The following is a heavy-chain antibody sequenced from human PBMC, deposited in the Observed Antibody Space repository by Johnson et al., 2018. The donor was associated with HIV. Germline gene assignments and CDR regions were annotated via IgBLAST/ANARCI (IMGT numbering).Heavy chain of an antibody. J-gene: IGHJ3*02. D-gene: IGHD3-3*01. CDR1: GFIFSDYY. CDR3: AKGQRSGYPKDAFDI. Sequence: QMQLVESGGDLVKPGGSLRLSCAASGFIFSDYYMTWIRQAPGKGLESISYISSSGRTIYYADSVKGRFTISRDNSKNTLYLQMNSLRTEDTAMYYCAKGQRSGYPKDAFDIWGRGTIVIVSS. V-gene: IGHV3-11*04. CDR2: ISSSGRTI.